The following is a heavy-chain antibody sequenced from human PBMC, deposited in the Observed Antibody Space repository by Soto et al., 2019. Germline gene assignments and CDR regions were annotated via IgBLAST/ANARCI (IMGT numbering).Heavy chain of an antibody. CDR3: TRSYENNAYYFDH. V-gene: IGHV3-73*01. Sequence: GGSLRLSCAASGFSFSGSTIHWVRQASGKGLEWVGHITSKPDNYATVYAASVKGRFSFSRDDLMNTAFLQMNSLKSEDTAVYYCTRSYENNAYYFDHWGPGTLVTVSS. D-gene: IGHD3-16*01. J-gene: IGHJ1*01. CDR1: GFSFSGST. CDR2: ITSKPDNYAT.